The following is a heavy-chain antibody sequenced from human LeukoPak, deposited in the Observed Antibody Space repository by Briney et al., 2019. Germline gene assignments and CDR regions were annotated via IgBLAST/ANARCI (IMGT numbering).Heavy chain of an antibody. D-gene: IGHD6-19*01. V-gene: IGHV3-48*01. CDR1: GFTFSSYS. Sequence: GGSLRLSCAASGFTFSSYSMNWVRQAPGKGLEWVSYISSSSSTIYYADSVKGRFTISRDNAKNSLYLQMNSLRAEDTAVYYCARDRPSSGWSKPFCYFDYWGQGTLVTVSS. J-gene: IGHJ4*02. CDR3: ARDRPSSGWSKPFCYFDY. CDR2: ISSSSSTI.